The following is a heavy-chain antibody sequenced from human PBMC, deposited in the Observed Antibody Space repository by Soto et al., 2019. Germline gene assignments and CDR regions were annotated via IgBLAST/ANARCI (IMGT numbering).Heavy chain of an antibody. Sequence: ASVKVSCKVSGYTLTEFSIHWVRQAPGQGLEWMGRFDPEDGEAIYAQKFQGRVTMTEDTSAETAYMELSSPRSEDTAMYYCAALPSDSSGYNFRDYGLDVWGQGTTVTVSS. CDR3: AALPSDSSGYNFRDYGLDV. J-gene: IGHJ6*02. CDR2: FDPEDGEA. D-gene: IGHD3-22*01. CDR1: GYTLTEFS. V-gene: IGHV1-24*01.